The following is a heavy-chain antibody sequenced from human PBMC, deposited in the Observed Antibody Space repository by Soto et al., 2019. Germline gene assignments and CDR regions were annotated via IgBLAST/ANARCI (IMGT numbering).Heavy chain of an antibody. D-gene: IGHD2-21*02. V-gene: IGHV3-23*01. CDR3: AKGFIVVVTAIRPDDNFDV. CDR1: GFTFNTYA. CDR2: ISGGGGST. Sequence: GGSLRLSCAASGFTFNTYAMNWVRQVPGKGLEWVASISGGGGSTYYADSVKGRFTISRDTSKNTLYSQMNSLSAEDTAVYYCAKGFIVVVTAIRPDDNFDVWGQGTMVTVSS. J-gene: IGHJ3*01.